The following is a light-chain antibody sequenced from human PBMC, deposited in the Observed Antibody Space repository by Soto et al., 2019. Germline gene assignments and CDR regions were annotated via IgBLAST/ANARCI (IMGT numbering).Light chain of an antibody. Sequence: ELVRTQSPATLSVSPGERAALSCRASPSVSSNLAWYQKKPGQDPRILIYDASNRATGIPARFSGSGSGTDFNLTISRLETEDFAVYECQQYGSSTRTFGQGTKGDNK. CDR1: PSVSSN. CDR3: QQYGSSTRT. J-gene: IGKJ1*01. V-gene: IGKV3-20*01. CDR2: DAS.